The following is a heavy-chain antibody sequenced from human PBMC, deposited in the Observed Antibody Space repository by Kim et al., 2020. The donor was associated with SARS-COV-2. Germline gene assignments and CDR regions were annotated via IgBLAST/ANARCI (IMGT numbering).Heavy chain of an antibody. CDR3: ARDRLTQVDY. J-gene: IGHJ4*02. Sequence: STYYNPSLKSRVTISVDTSKNQFSLKLSSVTAADTAVYYCARDRLTQVDYWGQGTLVTVSS. CDR2: ST. V-gene: IGHV4-39*07. D-gene: IGHD2-8*01.